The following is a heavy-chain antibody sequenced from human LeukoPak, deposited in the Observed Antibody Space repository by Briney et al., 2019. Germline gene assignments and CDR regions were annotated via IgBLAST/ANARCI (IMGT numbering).Heavy chain of an antibody. CDR3: ARPSLVQELNIAAFDS. V-gene: IGHV3-48*02. CDR2: ISSSNTK. CDR1: GFTFSRYG. D-gene: IGHD3-10*01. J-gene: IGHJ4*02. Sequence: AGGSLRLSCAAYGFTFSRYGMSWVRQAPGKGLEWVSYISSSNTKYHADSVKGRFTISRDNAKNSLYLEMNSLRDEDTAVYYCARPSLVQELNIAAFDSWGQGTLVTVSS.